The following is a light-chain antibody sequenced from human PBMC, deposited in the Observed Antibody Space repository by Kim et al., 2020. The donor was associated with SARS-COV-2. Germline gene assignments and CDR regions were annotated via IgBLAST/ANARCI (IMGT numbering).Light chain of an antibody. Sequence: SYELTQPPSVSVSPGQTASITCSGDKLGDKYVCWYQQKPGQSPVLVIYQDSKRPSGIPERFSGSNSGNTVTLTISGTQAMDEADYYCQAWDSSTAWVFGGGTQLTVL. CDR2: QDS. V-gene: IGLV3-1*01. CDR1: KLGDKY. J-gene: IGLJ3*02. CDR3: QAWDSSTAWV.